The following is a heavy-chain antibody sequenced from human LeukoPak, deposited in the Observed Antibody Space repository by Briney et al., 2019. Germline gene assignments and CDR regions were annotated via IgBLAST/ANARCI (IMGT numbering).Heavy chain of an antibody. Sequence: ASVKVSCKASGYTFNTYGISWVRQAPGQGLEWMGWISTYDGNTNYAQNLQGRVTMTTDTSTRTAYMELRSLRSGDTAVYYCASQLLLPFDYWGQGTLVTVSS. D-gene: IGHD3-22*01. CDR2: ISTYDGNT. V-gene: IGHV1-18*01. J-gene: IGHJ4*02. CDR1: GYTFNTYG. CDR3: ASQLLLPFDY.